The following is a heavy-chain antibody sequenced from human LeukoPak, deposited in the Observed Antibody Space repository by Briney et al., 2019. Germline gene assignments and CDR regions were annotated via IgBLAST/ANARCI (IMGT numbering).Heavy chain of an antibody. D-gene: IGHD6-19*01. Sequence: GASVKVSCKTSGYSFTTYGSTWVRQAPGQGLEWMGWINPNSGGTNYAQKFQGRVTMTRDTSISTAYMELSRLRSDDTAVYYCAGAVAGNEEIDYWGQGTLVTVSS. J-gene: IGHJ4*02. V-gene: IGHV1-2*02. CDR3: AGAVAGNEEIDY. CDR1: GYSFTTYG. CDR2: INPNSGGT.